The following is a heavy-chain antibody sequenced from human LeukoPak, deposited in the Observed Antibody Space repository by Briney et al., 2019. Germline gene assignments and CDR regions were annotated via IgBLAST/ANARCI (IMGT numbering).Heavy chain of an antibody. CDR1: GGSFSGYY. J-gene: IGHJ5*02. D-gene: IGHD3-10*01. CDR3: ARVLGYYGSGSYYKGKYNAWFDP. Sequence: SETLSLTCAVYGGSFSGYYWGWIRQPPGKGLEWIGEINHSGSTNYNPSLKSRVTISVDTSKNQFSLKLSSVTAADTAVYYCARVLGYYGSGSYYKGKYNAWFDPWGQGTLVTVSS. V-gene: IGHV4-34*01. CDR2: INHSGST.